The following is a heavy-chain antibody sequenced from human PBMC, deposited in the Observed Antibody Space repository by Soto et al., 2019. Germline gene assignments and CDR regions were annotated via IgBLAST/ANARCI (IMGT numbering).Heavy chain of an antibody. Sequence: SETLSLTCTVPGGSISSGDYYWGWIRQPPGKGLEWIGYIYYSGSTYYNPSLKSRVTISVDTSKNQFSLKLSSVTAADMAVYYCARVLWYYFDYWGQGTLVTVSS. CDR3: ARVLWYYFDY. CDR2: IYYSGST. V-gene: IGHV4-30-4*01. CDR1: GGSISSGDYY. J-gene: IGHJ4*02. D-gene: IGHD2-21*01.